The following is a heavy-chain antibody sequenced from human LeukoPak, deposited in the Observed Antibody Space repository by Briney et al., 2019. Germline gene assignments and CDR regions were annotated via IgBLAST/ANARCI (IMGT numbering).Heavy chain of an antibody. Sequence: ASVKVSCKASGYTFTSYDINWVRQATGQGLEWMGWMNPNSGNTGYAQKFQGRVTMTRNTSISTAYMELSSLRSEDTAVYYCARDARGGVEQKAFDIGAKGTMVPVFS. V-gene: IGHV1-8*01. J-gene: IGHJ3*02. CDR1: GYTFTSYD. D-gene: IGHD1/OR15-1a*01. CDR3: ARDARGGVEQKAFDI. CDR2: MNPNSGNT.